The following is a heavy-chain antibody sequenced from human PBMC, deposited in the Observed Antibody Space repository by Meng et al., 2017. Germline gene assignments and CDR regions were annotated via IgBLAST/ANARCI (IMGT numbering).Heavy chain of an antibody. CDR1: CGSICSSYW. CDR3: ASRATMVRGVPNWFDP. Sequence: LPEEDPGRVKHSGTLSLTSAVSCGSICSSYWWSWVRQPPGKGLEWIGEIYHSGSTNYNPSLKSRVTISVDKSKNQFSLKLSSVTAADTAVYYCASRATMVRGVPNWFDPWGQGTLVTVSS. J-gene: IGHJ5*02. D-gene: IGHD3-10*01. V-gene: IGHV4-4*02. CDR2: IYHSGST.